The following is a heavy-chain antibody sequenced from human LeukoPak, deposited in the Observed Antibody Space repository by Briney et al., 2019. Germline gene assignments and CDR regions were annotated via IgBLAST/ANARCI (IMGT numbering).Heavy chain of an antibody. V-gene: IGHV3-30*18. D-gene: IGHD3-10*01. CDR3: AKDSDYYGSGSYYPHTTYYFDY. CDR2: ISYDGSNK. J-gene: IGHJ4*02. Sequence: GGSLRLSCAASGFTFSSYGMRWVRQAPGKGLEWVAVISYDGSNKYYADSVKGRFTISRDNSKNTLYLQMNSLRAEDTAVYYCAKDSDYYGSGSYYPHTTYYFDYWGQGTLVTVSS. CDR1: GFTFSSYG.